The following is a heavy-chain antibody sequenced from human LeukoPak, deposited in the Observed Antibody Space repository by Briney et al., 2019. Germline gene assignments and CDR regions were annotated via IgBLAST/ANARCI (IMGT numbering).Heavy chain of an antibody. CDR1: GFTFSSYA. V-gene: IGHV3-23*01. CDR2: ISGSGGST. Sequence: GGSLRLSCAASGFTFSSYAMSWVRQAPGKGLEWVSAISGSGGSTYYADSVKGRLTISRDNSKHTLYLQMNSLRAEDTAVYYCAKSANSYSGYFGYWGQGTLVTVSS. D-gene: IGHD5-12*01. CDR3: AKSANSYSGYFGY. J-gene: IGHJ4*02.